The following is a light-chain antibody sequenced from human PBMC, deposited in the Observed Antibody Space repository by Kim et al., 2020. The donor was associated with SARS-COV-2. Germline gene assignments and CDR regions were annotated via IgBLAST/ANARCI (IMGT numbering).Light chain of an antibody. CDR2: GAS. V-gene: IGKV3-20*01. CDR3: QQYGDSPR. J-gene: IGKJ3*01. CDR1: QSVSSNY. Sequence: LSSGENAALSCRASQSVSSNYLAWYQQKPGQAPRLLIYGASSRATGIPDRFSGSGSGTDFTLTISRLEPEDFAVYYCQQYGDSPRFGPGTKVDIK.